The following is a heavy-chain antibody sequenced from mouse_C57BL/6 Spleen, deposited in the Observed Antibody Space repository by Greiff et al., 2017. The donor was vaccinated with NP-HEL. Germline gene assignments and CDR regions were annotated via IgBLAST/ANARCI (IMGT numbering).Heavy chain of an antibody. V-gene: IGHV3-6*01. CDR2: ISYDGSN. CDR1: GYSITSGYY. CDR3: ASLPFYYGNYEDFDY. Sequence: EVHLVESGPGLVKPSQSLSLTCSVTGYSITSGYYWNWIRQFPGNKLEWMGYISYDGSNNYNPSLKNRISITHDTSKNQFFLKLNSVTTEDTATYYCASLPFYYGNYEDFDYWGQGTTLTVSS. D-gene: IGHD2-1*01. J-gene: IGHJ2*01.